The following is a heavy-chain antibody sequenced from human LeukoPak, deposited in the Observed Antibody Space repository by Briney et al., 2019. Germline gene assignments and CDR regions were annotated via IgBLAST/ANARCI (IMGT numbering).Heavy chain of an antibody. CDR3: ARDRPSTVFGVADYYYMDV. D-gene: IGHD3-3*01. CDR1: GFTFSSYA. Sequence: PGGSLRLSCAASGFTFSSYAMHWVRQAPGKGLEWVAVISSGGSSKYYAESVKGRFTISRDNSKSTLYLEMKSLRVEDTAVYSCARDRPSTVFGVADYYYMDVWGKGSTVTVSS. J-gene: IGHJ6*03. V-gene: IGHV3-30*04. CDR2: ISSGGSSK.